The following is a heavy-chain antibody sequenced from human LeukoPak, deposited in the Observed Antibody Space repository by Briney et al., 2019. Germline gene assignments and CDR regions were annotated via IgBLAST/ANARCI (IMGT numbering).Heavy chain of an antibody. Sequence: GGSLRLSCAASGFTFSSYAMHWVRQAPGKGLEWVAVISYDGSNKYYADSVKGRFTISRDNAKNSLYLQMNSLRAEDTAVYYCVRGSLASGVVVYYYYYLDVWGKGTTVTVSS. J-gene: IGHJ6*03. D-gene: IGHD3-3*01. CDR1: GFTFSSYA. V-gene: IGHV3-30-3*01. CDR3: VRGSLASGVVVYYYYYLDV. CDR2: ISYDGSNK.